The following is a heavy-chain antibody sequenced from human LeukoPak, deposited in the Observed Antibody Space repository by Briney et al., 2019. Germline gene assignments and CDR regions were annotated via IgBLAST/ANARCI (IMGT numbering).Heavy chain of an antibody. D-gene: IGHD2-15*01. Sequence: ASVKVSCKTSGYSFTSYGVTWVRQAPGQGLEWMGWIGGYTGHTNYVQKFQGRVTMTTDTSTSTAYMELRNLTSDDTAVYYCARDGSCSGGSCAMDGWFDPWGQGTLVTVSS. CDR1: GYSFTSYG. CDR2: IGGYTGHT. CDR3: ARDGSCSGGSCAMDGWFDP. V-gene: IGHV1-18*01. J-gene: IGHJ5*02.